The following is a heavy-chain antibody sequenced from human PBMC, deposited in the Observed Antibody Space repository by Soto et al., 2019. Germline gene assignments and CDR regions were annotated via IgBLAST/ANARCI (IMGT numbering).Heavy chain of an antibody. CDR2: IDTRGGST. J-gene: IGHJ3*02. D-gene: IGHD3-10*01. Sequence: QAQLVQSGAEVKKPGASANISCKASGYTFTRYNIHWVRQAPGQGLEWMGIIDTRGGSTDYTQRFQGRATMTRDTSTGTVYMELSGLGSEDTAVYYCARDLPRDLVRGSFDIWGQGTMVTVSS. V-gene: IGHV1-46*01. CDR1: GYTFTRYN. CDR3: ARDLPRDLVRGSFDI.